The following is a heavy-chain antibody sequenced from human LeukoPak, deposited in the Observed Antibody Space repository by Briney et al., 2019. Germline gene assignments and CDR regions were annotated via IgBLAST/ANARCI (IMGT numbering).Heavy chain of an antibody. V-gene: IGHV3-66*01. D-gene: IGHD3-10*01. CDR1: GFTVSSNY. Sequence: GGSLRLSCAASGFTVSSNYMSWVRQAPGEGLEWVSVIYSGGSTYYADSVKGRFTISRDNSKNTLYLQMNSLRAEDTAVYYCARGVWFGELLSHWGQGTLVTVSS. J-gene: IGHJ4*02. CDR3: ARGVWFGELLSH. CDR2: IYSGGST.